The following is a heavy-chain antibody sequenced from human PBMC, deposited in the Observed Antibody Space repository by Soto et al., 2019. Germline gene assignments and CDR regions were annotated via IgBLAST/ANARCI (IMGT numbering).Heavy chain of an antibody. CDR1: GFSFSDYG. Sequence: EIQLLESGGGLARPGGSLRLSCVASGFSFSDYGMSWVRQSPQKTLEWVASISGNKMTTFYPDSVKGRFFISRDNSDNTLHVQMNSRRDDDTAIYYCAKRRLNTITSLSDYWGQGVQVTVSS. CDR2: ISGNKMTT. J-gene: IGHJ4*02. D-gene: IGHD2-2*01. V-gene: IGHV3-23*01. CDR3: AKRRLNTITSLSDY.